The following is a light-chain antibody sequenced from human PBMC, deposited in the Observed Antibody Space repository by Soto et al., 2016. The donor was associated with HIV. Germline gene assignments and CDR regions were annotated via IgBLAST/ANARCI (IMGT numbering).Light chain of an antibody. CDR2: AAI. CDR3: QKYNGVVT. CDR1: QDIYNY. J-gene: IGKJ4*01. V-gene: IGKV1-27*01. Sequence: DIQLTQSPSSLSGSIGDRVSITCRASQDIYNYLAWYQQKPGKLPTLLIFAAIGLHSGVPSRFRGSGSGTEFTLTITSLQPEDIGTYYCQKYNGVVTFGGGTKGGD.